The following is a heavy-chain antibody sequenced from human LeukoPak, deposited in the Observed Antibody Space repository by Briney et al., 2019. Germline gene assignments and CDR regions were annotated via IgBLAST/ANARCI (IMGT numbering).Heavy chain of an antibody. Sequence: SETLSLTCTVSGGSISTYYWSWIRQPPGKGLEWISYVYYSGSTNYNPSLNSRVTLSVARSKHQFSLRLRSVTAADTAVYYCAREGIGGYFESWGQGPLVTVSS. V-gene: IGHV4-59*01. J-gene: IGHJ4*02. CDR2: VYYSGST. CDR1: GGSISTYY. CDR3: AREGIGGYFES. D-gene: IGHD3-10*01.